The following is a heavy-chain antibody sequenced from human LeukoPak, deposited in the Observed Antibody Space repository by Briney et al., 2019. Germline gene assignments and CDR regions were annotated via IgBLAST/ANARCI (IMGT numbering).Heavy chain of an antibody. CDR3: ARDPSYYYDSSGYPIDY. CDR1: GGTFSSYA. Sequence: SVKVSCKASGGTFSSYAISWVRQAPGQGLGWMGRIIPILGIANYAQKFQGRVTITADKSTSTAYMELSSLRSEDTAVYYCARDPSYYYDSSGYPIDYWGQGTLVTVSS. D-gene: IGHD3-22*01. CDR2: IIPILGIA. J-gene: IGHJ4*02. V-gene: IGHV1-69*04.